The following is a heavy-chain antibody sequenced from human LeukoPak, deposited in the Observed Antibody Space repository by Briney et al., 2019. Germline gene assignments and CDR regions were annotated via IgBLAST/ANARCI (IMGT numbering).Heavy chain of an antibody. CDR3: ARDGAPEWVFDP. CDR2: INPSGGST. D-gene: IGHD3-3*01. CDR1: GYTFTSYY. J-gene: IGHJ5*02. Sequence: GASVKVSCKASGYTFTSYYMHWVRQAPGQGLEWMGIINPSGGSTSYAQKFQGRVTMTRDMSTSTVYMELSSLRSEDTAVYYCARDGAPEWVFDPWGQGTLVTVSS. V-gene: IGHV1-46*01.